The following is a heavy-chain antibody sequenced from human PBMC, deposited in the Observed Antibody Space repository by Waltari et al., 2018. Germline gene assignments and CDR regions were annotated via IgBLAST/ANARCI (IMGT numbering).Heavy chain of an antibody. Sequence: EAQLVESGGGSVKPGGSLRLSCPAPGLSFSSSCMNWGRQAPGEGLEWVGRIKSKADGETIDYAAPARGRFTISRDDSKNTLYLQMTSPQSEDAAVYYCTTVYYGSGNYYNAEVWGQGALVTVSS. CDR3: TTVYYGSGNYYNAEV. CDR1: GLSFSSSC. J-gene: IGHJ4*02. CDR2: IKSKADGETI. D-gene: IGHD3-10*01. V-gene: IGHV3-15*01.